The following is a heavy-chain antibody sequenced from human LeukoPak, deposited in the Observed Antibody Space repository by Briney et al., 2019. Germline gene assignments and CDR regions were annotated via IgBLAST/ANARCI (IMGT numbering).Heavy chain of an antibody. CDR1: GGSISIGGYY. D-gene: IGHD4-17*01. V-gene: IGHV4-31*03. CDR2: IYYSGST. CDR3: ARDYGDRGLDY. Sequence: SETLSLTCTVCGGSISIGGYYWSWIRQHPGKGLEWIGYIYYSGSTYYNPSLKSRVTISVDTSKNQFSLKLSSVTAADTAVYYCARDYGDRGLDYWGQGTLVTVSS. J-gene: IGHJ4*02.